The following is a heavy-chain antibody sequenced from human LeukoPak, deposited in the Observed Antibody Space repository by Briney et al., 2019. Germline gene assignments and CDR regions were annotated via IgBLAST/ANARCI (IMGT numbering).Heavy chain of an antibody. V-gene: IGHV3-64*01. CDR3: ARDTGSYYFDY. D-gene: IGHD1-26*01. J-gene: IGHJ4*02. Sequence: PGGSLRLSCAASGFTFSSYAMHWVRQAPGKGLEYVSAISSNGGSTYYANSVKGRFTISRDSSKNTLYLQMGSLRAEDMAVYYCARDTGSYYFDYWGQGTLVTVSS. CDR1: GFTFSSYA. CDR2: ISSNGGST.